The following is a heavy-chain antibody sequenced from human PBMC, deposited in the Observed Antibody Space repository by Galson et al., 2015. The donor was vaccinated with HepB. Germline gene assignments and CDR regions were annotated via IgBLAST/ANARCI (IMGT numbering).Heavy chain of an antibody. CDR1: GYTFTTYA. V-gene: IGHV7-4-1*02. Sequence: SCKASGYTFTTYAMNWVRQAPGQGLEWMGWINTNTGNPTYAPGFTGRFVFSLDTSVSTAYLQISSLKAEDTAVYYCARGGSYFHFDYWGQGALVTVSS. D-gene: IGHD1-26*01. CDR2: INTNTGNP. J-gene: IGHJ4*02. CDR3: ARGGSYFHFDY.